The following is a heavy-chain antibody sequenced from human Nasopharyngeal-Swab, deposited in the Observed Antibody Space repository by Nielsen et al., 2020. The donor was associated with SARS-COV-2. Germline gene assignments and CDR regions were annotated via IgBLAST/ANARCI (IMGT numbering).Heavy chain of an antibody. V-gene: IGHV3-33*01. CDR1: GFAFSNYY. CDR2: IRYDGTDK. CDR3: AREPDGDYAFDY. D-gene: IGHD4-17*01. Sequence: GGSLRLSCAASGFAFSNYYMHWVRQAPGKGLEWVAGIRYDGTDKYYADSVRGRFTISRDNSQDTLYLQMNSLRAEDEDTAVYYCAREPDGDYAFDYWGQGTLVTVSS. J-gene: IGHJ4*02.